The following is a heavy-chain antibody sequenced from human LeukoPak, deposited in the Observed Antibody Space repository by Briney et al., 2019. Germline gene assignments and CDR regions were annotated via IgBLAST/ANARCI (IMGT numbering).Heavy chain of an antibody. CDR1: GFTFTTYA. CDR3: GRPTKFWLIQGDGVDA. J-gene: IGHJ6*02. CDR2: IGAGGAAT. V-gene: IGHV3-23*01. Sequence: GGSLRLSCAASGFTFTTYAMTWVRQAPGKGLEWVSSIGAGGAATFYSDSVKGRFTISRDNSMNTLYLQMSSLRADDTAVYYCGRPTKFWLIQGDGVDAWGQGTTVTVSS. D-gene: IGHD6-19*01.